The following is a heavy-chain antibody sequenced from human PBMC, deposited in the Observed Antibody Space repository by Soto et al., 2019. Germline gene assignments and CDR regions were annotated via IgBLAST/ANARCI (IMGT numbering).Heavy chain of an antibody. CDR1: GASISGFY. Sequence: PSETLSLTCTVSGASISGFYWSWIRKSAGKGLEWIGRIYATGTTDYNPSLKSRFMIAVDASKKQFSLKLRSVTAADTAVYYCVRDGTKTLRDWFDPWGQGISVTVSS. D-gene: IGHD1-1*01. CDR2: IYATGTT. J-gene: IGHJ5*02. V-gene: IGHV4-4*07. CDR3: VRDGTKTLRDWFDP.